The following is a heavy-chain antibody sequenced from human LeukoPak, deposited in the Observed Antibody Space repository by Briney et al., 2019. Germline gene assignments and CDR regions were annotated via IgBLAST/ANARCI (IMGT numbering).Heavy chain of an antibody. CDR1: GGSMSSYY. V-gene: IGHV4-59*01. D-gene: IGHD1-26*01. J-gene: IGHJ3*02. CDR3: ARLVGARGFDI. Sequence: PSETLSLTCTVSGGSMSSYYWIWIRQPPGKGLEWIGYIYYSGSTNYNPSLKSRVTISVDTSKNQFSLKLSSVTAADTAVYYCARLVGARGFDIWGQGTMVTVSS. CDR2: IYYSGST.